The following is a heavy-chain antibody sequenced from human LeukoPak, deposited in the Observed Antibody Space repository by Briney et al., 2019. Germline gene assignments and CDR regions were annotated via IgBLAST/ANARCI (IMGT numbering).Heavy chain of an antibody. CDR1: GFTVSSNY. CDR3: ARGTGRCSSTSCYGFDP. J-gene: IGHJ5*02. Sequence: GGSLRLSCAASGFTVSSNYMSWVRQAPGKGLEWVSSISSSSSYIYYADSVKGRFTISRDNAKNSLYLQMNSLRAEDTAVYYCARGTGRCSSTSCYGFDPWGQGTLVTVSS. V-gene: IGHV3-21*01. D-gene: IGHD2-2*01. CDR2: ISSSSSYI.